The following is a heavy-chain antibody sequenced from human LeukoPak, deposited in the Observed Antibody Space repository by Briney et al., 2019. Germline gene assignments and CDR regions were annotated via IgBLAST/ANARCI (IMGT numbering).Heavy chain of an antibody. V-gene: IGHV3-66*02. J-gene: IGHJ5*02. CDR2: IYSGGST. CDR3: ARDQYTTGGFDP. CDR1: GFTVSSNY. D-gene: IGHD1-1*01. Sequence: GGSLRLSCAASGFTVSSNYMSWVRQAPGKGLEWVSVIYSGGSTYYADSVKGRFTISRDNSKNTLYLQMNSLRAEDTAVYYCARDQYTTGGFDPWGQGTLVTVSS.